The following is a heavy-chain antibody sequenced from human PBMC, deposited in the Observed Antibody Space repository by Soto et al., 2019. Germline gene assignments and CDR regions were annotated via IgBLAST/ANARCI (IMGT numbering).Heavy chain of an antibody. CDR1: GYTFTGYY. J-gene: IGHJ4*02. Sequence: ASVKVSCKASGYTFTGYYMHWVRQAPGQGLEWMGWINPNSGGTNYAQKFQGRVTMTRDTSISTAYMELSRLRSDDTAVYYCAREIISGPYYFDYWGQGTLVTVSS. CDR3: AREIISGPYYFDY. V-gene: IGHV1-2*02. CDR2: INPNSGGT. D-gene: IGHD3-3*02.